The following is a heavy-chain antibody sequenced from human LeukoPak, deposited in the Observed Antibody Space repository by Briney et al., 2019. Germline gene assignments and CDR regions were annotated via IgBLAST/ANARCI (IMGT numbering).Heavy chain of an antibody. CDR1: GFTFRSYA. CDR3: ARDGLSPRYCSSSSCYSRNWFDP. CDR2: ISYDGSNK. Sequence: PGGSLRLSCAASGFTFRSYAMHWVRQAPGKGLEWVALISYDGSNKYYADSVKGRFTISRDNSKNTLYLQMNSLRTEDTAVYFCARDGLSPRYCSSSSCYSRNWFDPWGQGTLVTVSS. J-gene: IGHJ5*02. D-gene: IGHD2-2*01. V-gene: IGHV3-30*04.